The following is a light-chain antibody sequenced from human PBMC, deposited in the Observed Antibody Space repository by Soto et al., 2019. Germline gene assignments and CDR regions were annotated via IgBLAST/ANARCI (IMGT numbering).Light chain of an antibody. CDR3: LQDYKYFRT. CDR1: QSISRW. J-gene: IGKJ1*01. V-gene: IGKV1-5*01. CDR2: EAY. Sequence: IQMTQSPSTLSSSLGDRVTITCRASQSISRWLAWYQHKPGKAPKLLIYEAYNLESGVPSRFRGSGSGTEFTLTISSLKPEYFETYYCLQDYKYFRTFGQGTKVYIK.